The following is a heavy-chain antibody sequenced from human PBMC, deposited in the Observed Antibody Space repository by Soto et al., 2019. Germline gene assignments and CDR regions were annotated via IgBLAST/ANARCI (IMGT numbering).Heavy chain of an antibody. D-gene: IGHD2-2*01. CDR1: GVTFSSFS. Sequence: GPMRLSCAAAGVTFSSFSMNCVIKTQGKGLEWVSSISSSSSYIYYADSVKGRFTISRDNAKNSLYLQMNSLRAEDTAVYYCARDESSDIVVVPAAPFDPWGQGTLVTVSS. CDR3: ARDESSDIVVVPAAPFDP. J-gene: IGHJ5*02. V-gene: IGHV3-21*01. CDR2: ISSSSSYI.